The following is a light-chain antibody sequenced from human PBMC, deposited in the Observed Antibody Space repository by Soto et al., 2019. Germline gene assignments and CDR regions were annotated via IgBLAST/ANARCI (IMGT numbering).Light chain of an antibody. CDR2: DAS. CDR3: QQYNSYWT. V-gene: IGKV1-5*01. J-gene: IGKJ1*01. CDR1: QGIGSY. Sequence: DIHLTQSPSFLSASLGDRVTITCRASQGIGSYLSWYQQKPGKAPKLLIYDASSLESGVPSRFSGSGSGTEFTLTISSLQPDDFATYYYQQYNSYWTFGQGTKVDIK.